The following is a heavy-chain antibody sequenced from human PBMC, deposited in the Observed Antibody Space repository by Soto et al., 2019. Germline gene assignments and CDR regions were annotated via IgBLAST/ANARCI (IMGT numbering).Heavy chain of an antibody. D-gene: IGHD2-15*01. CDR3: AKFRGNPDSFDI. Sequence: GGSLRLSCAAPGFTFSSYAMSWVRQAPGKGLEWVSAISGSGGSTYYADSVKGRFTISRDNSKNTLYLQMNSLRAEDTAVYYCAKFRGNPDSFDIWGQGTMVTVSS. V-gene: IGHV3-23*01. J-gene: IGHJ3*02. CDR2: ISGSGGST. CDR1: GFTFSSYA.